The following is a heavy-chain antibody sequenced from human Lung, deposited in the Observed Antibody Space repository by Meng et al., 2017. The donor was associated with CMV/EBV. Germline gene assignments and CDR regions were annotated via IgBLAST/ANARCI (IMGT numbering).Heavy chain of an antibody. CDR1: GDSITNHNW. D-gene: IGHD3-10*01. V-gene: IGHV4-4*02. CDR2: IPHRGSS. J-gene: IGHJ1*01. Sequence: QGQLRGPGPALVKPSETLSLTCAVSGDSITNHNWWAWVRQPPGKGLEWIGEIPHRGSSAYNPSLKSRVSMSIDKSKNQFSLKLTSVTAADTAVYHCLRRSGGSVWGQGTLVTGSS. CDR3: LRRSGGSV.